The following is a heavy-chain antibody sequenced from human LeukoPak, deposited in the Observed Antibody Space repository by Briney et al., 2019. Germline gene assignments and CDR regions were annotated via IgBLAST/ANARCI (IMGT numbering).Heavy chain of an antibody. D-gene: IGHD3-10*01. CDR3: ASSKNYYGSGDDAFDI. Sequence: GASVKVSCKASGYTFTGYYMHWVRQAPGQGLEWMGWINPNSGGTNYAQKFQGRVAMTRDTSISTAYMELSRLRSDDTAVYYCASSKNYYGSGDDAFDIWGQGTMVTVSS. CDR2: INPNSGGT. CDR1: GYTFTGYY. V-gene: IGHV1-2*02. J-gene: IGHJ3*02.